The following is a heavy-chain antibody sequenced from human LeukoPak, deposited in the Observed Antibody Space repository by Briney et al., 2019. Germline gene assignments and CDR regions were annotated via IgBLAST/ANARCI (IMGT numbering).Heavy chain of an antibody. CDR2: MNPKRGNT. CDR1: GYTFTSYD. V-gene: IGHV1-8*03. CDR3: ARVGIVVVVAATEDYYYYYMDV. D-gene: IGHD2-15*01. Sequence: GSVKVSCKASGYTFTSYDINWVRQAPGQGVEGMGWMNPKRGNTCYAQKFQGRVTITRNTSISTAYMELSSLRSEDTAVYYCARVGIVVVVAATEDYYYYYMDVWGKGTTVTVSS. J-gene: IGHJ6*03.